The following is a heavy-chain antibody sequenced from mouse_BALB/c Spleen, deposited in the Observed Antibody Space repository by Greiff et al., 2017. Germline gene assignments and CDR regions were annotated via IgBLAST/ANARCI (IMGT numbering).Heavy chain of an antibody. Sequence: VQLQQSGAELVKPGASVKLSCTASGFNFKDTYMHWVKQRPEQGLEWIGRIDPANGNTKYDPKFQGKATITADTSSNTAYLQLSSLTSEDTAVYYCARSVYYAMDYWGQGTSVTVSS. CDR2: IDPANGNT. J-gene: IGHJ4*01. CDR3: ARSVYYAMDY. V-gene: IGHV14-3*02. CDR1: GFNFKDTY.